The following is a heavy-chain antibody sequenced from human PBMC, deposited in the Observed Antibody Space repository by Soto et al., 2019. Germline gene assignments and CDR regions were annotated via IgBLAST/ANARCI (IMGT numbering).Heavy chain of an antibody. CDR3: TRGASGYGNFDH. Sequence: GFTFSTYWMHWVRQTPGKGLVWLSRLNGDANSSSYADSVAGRFTISRDAAKSTLYLQMNSLRPEDTAVYYCTRGASGYGNFDHWGQGTLVTVSS. CDR1: GFTFSTYW. D-gene: IGHD5-12*01. J-gene: IGHJ4*02. V-gene: IGHV3-74*01. CDR2: LNGDANSS.